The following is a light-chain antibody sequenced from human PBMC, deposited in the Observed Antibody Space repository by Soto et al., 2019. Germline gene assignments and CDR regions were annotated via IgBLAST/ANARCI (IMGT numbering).Light chain of an antibody. J-gene: IGLJ1*01. Sequence: QSALTQPPSASGSPGQSVAISCTGTSSDVGGYNYVSWYQQHPGKAPKLMIYEVNKRPSGVPDRFSGSKSGNPASLTVSGLQAEDEADYYCSSYAGSSNVFGTWTKVTVL. CDR3: SSYAGSSNV. V-gene: IGLV2-8*01. CDR2: EVN. CDR1: SSDVGGYNY.